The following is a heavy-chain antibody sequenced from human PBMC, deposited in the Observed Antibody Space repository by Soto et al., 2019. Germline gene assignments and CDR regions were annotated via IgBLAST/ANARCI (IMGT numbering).Heavy chain of an antibody. D-gene: IGHD3-22*01. Sequence: GGSLRLSCAASGLTFSSYGMRWVRQAPGKGLEWVAVIWYDGSNKYYADSVKGRFTISRDNSKNTLYLQMNSLRAEDTAVYYCARGIMIPKYYYYGMDVWGQGTTVTVSS. CDR3: ARGIMIPKYYYYGMDV. J-gene: IGHJ6*02. CDR1: GLTFSSYG. CDR2: IWYDGSNK. V-gene: IGHV3-33*01.